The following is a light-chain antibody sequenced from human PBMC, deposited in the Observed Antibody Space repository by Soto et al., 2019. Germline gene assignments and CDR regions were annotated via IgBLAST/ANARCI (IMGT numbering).Light chain of an antibody. CDR1: SSDFGSYKL. V-gene: IGLV2-23*02. CDR2: EVS. CDR3: CSYAGTSTHTV. J-gene: IGLJ7*01. Sequence: QSALTQPASVSGSPGQSITISCTGTSSDFGSYKLVSWYQQHPRKAPKLMISEVSKLPSGISDRFSGSKSGSTASLTSSGLQAEDEADYYCCSYAGTSTHTVFGGGTQLTVL.